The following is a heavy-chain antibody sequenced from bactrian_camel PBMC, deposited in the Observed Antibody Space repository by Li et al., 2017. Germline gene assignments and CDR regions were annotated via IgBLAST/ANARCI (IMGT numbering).Heavy chain of an antibody. CDR2: IFSGGSNT. Sequence: VQLVESGGGSEQAGGSLRLSCTVSGYSFSNAYMAWFRQAPGKEREGVAAIFSGGSNTYYSTSVKGRFTISQDNANNTMYLQMNNLKPEDTAMYSCKTTREGAYSDSSCFVGADLGQGTQVTVS. J-gene: IGHJ4*01. CDR3: KTTREGAYSDSSCFVGAD. D-gene: IGHD5*01. CDR1: GYSFSNAY. V-gene: IGHV3S40*01.